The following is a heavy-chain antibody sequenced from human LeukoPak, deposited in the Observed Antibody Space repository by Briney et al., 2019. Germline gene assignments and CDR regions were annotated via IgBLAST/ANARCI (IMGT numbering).Heavy chain of an antibody. J-gene: IGHJ6*02. D-gene: IGHD6-13*01. V-gene: IGHV1-2*06. CDR1: GYTFTGYY. CDR3: ARDSRQIAAAAPGYYYGMDV. CDR2: INPNSGGT. Sequence: GASVKVSCKASGYTFTGYYMHWVRQAPGQGLEWMGRINPNSGGTNYAQKLQGRVTMTTDTSTSTAYMELRSLRSDDTAVYYCARDSRQIAAAAPGYYYGMDVWGQGTTVTVSS.